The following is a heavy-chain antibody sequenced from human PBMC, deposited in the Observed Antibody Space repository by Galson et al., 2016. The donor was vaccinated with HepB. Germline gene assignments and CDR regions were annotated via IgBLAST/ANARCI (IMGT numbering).Heavy chain of an antibody. CDR3: AGVHDSDAYYYPDS. CDR2: ISIGSTHI. V-gene: IGHV3-21*06. CDR1: GFSFSSYS. D-gene: IGHD3-22*01. Sequence: SLRLPCAASGFSFSSYSMNWVRQAPGKGLEWVSSISIGSTHIFYADAVKGRFTTSRDNAKNSLYLQMNSLRVEDTAIYDCAGVHDSDAYYYPDSWGQGTLVTVSS. J-gene: IGHJ4*02.